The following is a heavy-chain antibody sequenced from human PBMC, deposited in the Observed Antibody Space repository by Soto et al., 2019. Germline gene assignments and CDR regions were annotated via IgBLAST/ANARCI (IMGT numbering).Heavy chain of an antibody. CDR1: GCIFSSEW. V-gene: IGHV3-74*01. CDR2: INTDGSDT. CDR3: VRDRPGSQEYFDY. D-gene: IGHD3-10*01. J-gene: IGHJ4*02. Sequence: GGSLRVSCAAAGCIFSSEWMDWVRQDTGKGLVWVSRINTDGSDTRYADSVKGRFTISRDNAKNTVYLQMNSLRAEDTGVYYCVRDRPGSQEYFDYWGQGNMVTVSS.